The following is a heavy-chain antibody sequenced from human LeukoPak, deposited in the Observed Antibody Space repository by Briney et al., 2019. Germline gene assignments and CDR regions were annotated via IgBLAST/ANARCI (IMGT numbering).Heavy chain of an antibody. D-gene: IGHD3-10*01. J-gene: IGHJ4*02. V-gene: IGHV7-4-1*02. Sequence: ASVKVSCKASGYTFTSYAMNWVRQAPGQGLEWMGWINTNTGKSMYAQGFTGRFVFSLDTSVSTAYLQISSLKAEDTAVYYCARVDYYGSGSYNVYWGQGTLVTVSS. CDR3: ARVDYYGSGSYNVY. CDR2: INTNTGKS. CDR1: GYTFTSYA.